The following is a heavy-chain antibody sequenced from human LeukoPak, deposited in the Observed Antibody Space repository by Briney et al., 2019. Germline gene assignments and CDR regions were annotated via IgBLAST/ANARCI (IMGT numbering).Heavy chain of an antibody. J-gene: IGHJ4*02. CDR2: SDWDDTK. V-gene: IGHV2-70*01. D-gene: IGHD3-10*01. CDR3: ARTRTDSMIRGGFDY. CDR1: GFSLNTNGMR. Sequence: SGPTLVNPTQTLTLTCTFSGFSLNTNGMRVNWIRQPPGKALEWLALSDWDDTKYFSTSLKTRLTISKDTSKNQVVLTMTNMDPVDTATYFCARTRTDSMIRGGFDYWGQGILVTVSS.